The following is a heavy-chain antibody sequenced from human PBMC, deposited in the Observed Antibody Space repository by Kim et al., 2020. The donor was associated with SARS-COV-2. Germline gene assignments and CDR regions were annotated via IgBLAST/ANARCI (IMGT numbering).Heavy chain of an antibody. CDR2: ISYDGSNK. V-gene: IGHV3-30*18. CDR1: GFTFSSYG. J-gene: IGHJ3*02. CDR3: AKTYSGSYSGACDI. Sequence: GGSLRLSCAASGFTFSSYGMHWVRQAPGKGLEWVAVISYDGSNKYYADSVKGRFTISRDNSKNTLYLQMNSLRAEDTAVYYCAKTYSGSYSGACDIWGQGTMVTFSS. D-gene: IGHD1-26*01.